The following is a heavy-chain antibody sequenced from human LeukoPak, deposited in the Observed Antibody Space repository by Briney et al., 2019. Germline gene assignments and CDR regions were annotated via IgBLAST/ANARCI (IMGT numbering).Heavy chain of an antibody. CDR3: ARATYCSSTSCYIRNDAFDI. CDR2: ISGYNGNT. Sequence: ASVKVSCKASGYTFSRYGISWVRQAPGQGLEWMGWISGYNGNTKSAQMVQGRVTMTTGTSTSTAYMELRSLRSDDTAVYYCARATYCSSTSCYIRNDAFDIWGQGTLVTVSS. V-gene: IGHV1-18*01. D-gene: IGHD2-2*02. J-gene: IGHJ3*02. CDR1: GYTFSRYG.